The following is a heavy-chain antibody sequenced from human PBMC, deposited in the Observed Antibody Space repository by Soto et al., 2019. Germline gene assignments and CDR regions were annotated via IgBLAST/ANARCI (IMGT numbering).Heavy chain of an antibody. Sequence: PSETLSLTCAVYGGSFSGYYWSWIRQPPGKGLEWIGEINHSGGTNYNPSLKSRVTISVDTSKNQYSLKLSSVTAADTAVYYCPRVHYYGSGRYNVDYWGKGTLVTGSS. J-gene: IGHJ4*02. CDR1: GGSFSGYY. D-gene: IGHD3-10*01. CDR2: INHSGGT. CDR3: PRVHYYGSGRYNVDY. V-gene: IGHV4-34*01.